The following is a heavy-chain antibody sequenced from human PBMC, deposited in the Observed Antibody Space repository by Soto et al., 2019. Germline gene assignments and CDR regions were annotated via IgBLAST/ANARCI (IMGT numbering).Heavy chain of an antibody. Sequence: QLQLQESGPGLVKPSETLSLTCTVSGGSISSSNYHWGWIRQPPGKGLEWIASIYYSGSTYYNPSLASRVTISVDTSKNQFSLKVSSVTAADTAVYYCARHPFYYGSGPTSNWFDPWGQGTLVTVSS. J-gene: IGHJ5*02. V-gene: IGHV4-39*01. D-gene: IGHD3-10*01. CDR1: GGSISSSNYH. CDR3: ARHPFYYGSGPTSNWFDP. CDR2: IYYSGST.